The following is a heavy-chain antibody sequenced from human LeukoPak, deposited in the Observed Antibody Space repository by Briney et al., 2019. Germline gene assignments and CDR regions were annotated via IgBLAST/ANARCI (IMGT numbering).Heavy chain of an antibody. CDR3: ASRAGDYSHPYDY. V-gene: IGHV3-53*01. Sequence: QAGRSLRPSCTVSGFTVSSNSMSWGRQAPGKGLEWGSFIYGGGNKHNPDSVKGRFTISRDHSKNTLYRQMNTLRPEATAVNYCASRAGDYSHPYDYWGEGTLVTVSS. D-gene: IGHD3-22*01. CDR2: IYGGGNK. CDR1: GFTVSSNS. J-gene: IGHJ4*02.